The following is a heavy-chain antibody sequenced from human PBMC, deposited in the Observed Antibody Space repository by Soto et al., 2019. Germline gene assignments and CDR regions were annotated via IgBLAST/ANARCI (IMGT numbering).Heavy chain of an antibody. J-gene: IGHJ4*02. D-gene: IGHD2-15*01. Sequence: GGSLRLSCAAPGFTFSSYAMGWVRQGPGKGLEWVAVVSIGGSTHYADSVRGRFTIPRDNSKNTLSLQMNSLTAEDTAVYFCAKRRGAGGHFDYWGQGALVTVSS. V-gene: IGHV3-23*01. CDR2: VSIGGST. CDR3: AKRRGAGGHFDY. CDR1: GFTFSSYA.